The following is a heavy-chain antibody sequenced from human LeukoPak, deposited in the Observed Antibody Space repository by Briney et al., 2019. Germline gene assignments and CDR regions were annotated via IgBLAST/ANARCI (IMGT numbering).Heavy chain of an antibody. V-gene: IGHV3-23*01. J-gene: IGHJ1*01. CDR1: GFTFSSYA. D-gene: IGHD2-15*01. CDR2: ISGSGGST. Sequence: GGSLRLSCAASGFTFSSYAMSWVRQAPGKGLEWVSAISGSGGSTYYADSVKGRFTISRDNSKSTLYLHMNSLRAEDTAVYYCAKWPFPVASPEYFQHWGQGTLVTVSS. CDR3: AKWPFPVASPEYFQH.